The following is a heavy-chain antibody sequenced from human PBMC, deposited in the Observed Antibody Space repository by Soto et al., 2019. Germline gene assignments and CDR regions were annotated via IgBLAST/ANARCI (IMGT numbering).Heavy chain of an antibody. CDR3: ARPSTIFGVALQPHYNYYGMDV. CDR1: GYTFTSYG. V-gene: IGHV1-18*01. J-gene: IGHJ6*02. D-gene: IGHD3-3*01. Sequence: QVQLVQSGAEVKKPGASVKVSCKASGYTFTSYGISWVRQAPGQGLEWMGWISAYNGNTNYAQKLQGRVTMTTDTYTSTAYMELRSLRSDDTAVYYCARPSTIFGVALQPHYNYYGMDVWGQGTTVTVSS. CDR2: ISAYNGNT.